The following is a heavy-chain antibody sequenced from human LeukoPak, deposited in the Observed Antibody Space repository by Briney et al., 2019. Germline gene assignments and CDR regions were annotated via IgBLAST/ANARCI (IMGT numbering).Heavy chain of an antibody. CDR3: ATLNSGYDIHYYYYYMDV. D-gene: IGHD5-12*01. V-gene: IGHV1-24*01. CDR1: GYTLTELS. CDR2: FDPEDGET. J-gene: IGHJ6*03. Sequence: GASVKVSCKVSGYTLTELSMHWVRQAPGKGLEGMGGFDPEDGETIYAQKFQGRVTMTEDTSTDTAYMELSSLRSEDTAVYYCATLNSGYDIHYYYYYMDVWGKGTTVTVSS.